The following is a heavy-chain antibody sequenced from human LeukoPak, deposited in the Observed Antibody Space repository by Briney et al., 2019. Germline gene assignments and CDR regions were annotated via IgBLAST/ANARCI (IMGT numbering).Heavy chain of an antibody. CDR2: ISGSGGST. CDR3: AKGVRVCSSTSCLPLKYYYYGMDV. CDR1: GFTFSSYA. J-gene: IGHJ6*02. V-gene: IGHV3-23*01. D-gene: IGHD2-2*01. Sequence: PGGSLRLSCAASGFTFSSYAMSWVRQAPGKGLEWVSAISGSGGSTYYADSVKGRFTISRDNSKNTLYLQMNSQRAEDTAVYYCAKGVRVCSSTSCLPLKYYYYGMDVWGQGTTVTVSS.